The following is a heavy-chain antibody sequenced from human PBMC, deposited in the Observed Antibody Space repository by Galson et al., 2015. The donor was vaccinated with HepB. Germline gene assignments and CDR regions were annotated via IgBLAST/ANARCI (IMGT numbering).Heavy chain of an antibody. CDR2: IGGATSRT. Sequence: SLRLSCAASGFTFSNYAMNWVRQTPGKGLEWVSVIGGATSRTDYTDSVKGRFTISRDKSKTMLFLQMNSLRVEDTAIYFCAKDNAGSGTFHSDCWGQGTQVIVSA. J-gene: IGHJ4*02. D-gene: IGHD3-10*01. CDR3: AKDNAGSGTFHSDC. V-gene: IGHV3-23*01. CDR1: GFTFSNYA.